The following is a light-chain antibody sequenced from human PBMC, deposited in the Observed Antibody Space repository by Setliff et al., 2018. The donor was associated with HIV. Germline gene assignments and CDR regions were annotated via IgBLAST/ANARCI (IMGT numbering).Light chain of an antibody. CDR2: EVT. CDR3: CSYAGSYTFYV. V-gene: IGLV2-23*02. Sequence: SALTQPASASGSPGQSITISCTGTSSDVGSYNLVSWYQQHPGKAPKLMIYEVTKRPSGVSNRFSGSRSGNTASLTISGLQAEDEADYYCCSYAGSYTFYVFGTGTKVT. CDR1: SSDVGSYNL. J-gene: IGLJ1*01.